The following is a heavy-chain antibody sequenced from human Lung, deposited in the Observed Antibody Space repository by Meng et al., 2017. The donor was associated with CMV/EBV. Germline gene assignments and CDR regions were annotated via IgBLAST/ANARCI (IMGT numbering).Heavy chain of an antibody. Sequence: GESLKISCVASGFTFSGHWMHWVRLVPGKGMLWVADISHDGRLTMYADSVKGRFSISRDNAKNTLYLQMHSLRADDTAVYYCVRDVGQRGDTSWYKWYDPWXQGTLVTVSS. CDR3: VRDVGQRGDTSWYKWYDP. V-gene: IGHV3-74*03. CDR2: ISHDGRLT. J-gene: IGHJ5*02. CDR1: GFTFSGHW. D-gene: IGHD2-2*02.